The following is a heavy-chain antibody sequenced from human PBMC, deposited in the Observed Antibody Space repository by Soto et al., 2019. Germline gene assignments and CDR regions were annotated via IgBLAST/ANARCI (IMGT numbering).Heavy chain of an antibody. D-gene: IGHD3-9*01. J-gene: IGHJ3*02. V-gene: IGHV4-59*01. Sequence: SETLSLTCTVSGCSISSYYWSLIRQPPGKGLEWIGYIYYSGSTNYNPSLKSRVTISVDTSKNQFSLKLSSVTAADTAVYYCARERAYYDTFDIWGQGTMVTVSS. CDR1: GCSISSYY. CDR2: IYYSGST. CDR3: ARERAYYDTFDI.